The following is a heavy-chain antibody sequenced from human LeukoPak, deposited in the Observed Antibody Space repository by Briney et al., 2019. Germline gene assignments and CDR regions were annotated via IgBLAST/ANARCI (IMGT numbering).Heavy chain of an antibody. Sequence: SETLSLTCTVSGGSISNYYWSWIRQPPGKGLEWIGYIYYSGSTNYNPSLKSRVTILVDTSKNQFSLKLSSVTAADTAVYYCTRESELEPGLFDYWGQGTLVTVSS. J-gene: IGHJ4*02. CDR1: GGSISNYY. D-gene: IGHD1-1*01. CDR2: IYYSGST. CDR3: TRESELEPGLFDY. V-gene: IGHV4-59*01.